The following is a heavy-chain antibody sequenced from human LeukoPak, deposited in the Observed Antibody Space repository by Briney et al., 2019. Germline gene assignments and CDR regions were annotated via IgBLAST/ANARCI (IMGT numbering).Heavy chain of an antibody. J-gene: IGHJ1*01. V-gene: IGHV4-39*01. CDR1: GGSISSSSYY. D-gene: IGHD3-22*01. CDR3: ARRRYYDSTGYFD. Sequence: SETLSLICTVSGGSISSSSYYWGWIRQPPGKGLEWIGEIYYSGRTYQNPSLRSRVSMSVDTSKNHFSLKLHSVAATDTAVYYCARRRYYDSTGYFDWGRGSLVTVPS. CDR2: IYYSGRT.